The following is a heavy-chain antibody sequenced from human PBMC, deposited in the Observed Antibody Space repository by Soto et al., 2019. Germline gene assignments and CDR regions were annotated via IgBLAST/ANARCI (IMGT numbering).Heavy chain of an antibody. V-gene: IGHV3-33*01. CDR3: VSVAGYIGKDYVYYYGMDV. CDR2: VWYDGGNK. CDR1: GFTFSSYG. Sequence: QVQLVESGGGVVQPGRSLRLSCAASGFTFSSYGMHWVRQAPGKGLEWVALVWYDGGNKYYADSVKGRFTISRDNSKNTLSRQMNSWRDEETVVYYGVSVAGYIGKDYVYYYGMDVWGQGTTVNVSS. J-gene: IGHJ6*01. D-gene: IGHD5-12*01.